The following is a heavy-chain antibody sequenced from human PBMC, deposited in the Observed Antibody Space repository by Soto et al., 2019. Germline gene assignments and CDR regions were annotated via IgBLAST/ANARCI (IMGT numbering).Heavy chain of an antibody. D-gene: IGHD4-4*01. J-gene: IGHJ4*02. CDR3: APYGICDDYMYYLDA. Sequence: QITLKESGPTLVQPTQTLTLTCTFSGFSLSTSRVGVGWIRQPPGKALEWLALIYWDDDKRYSPSLKTRLTINTDTSKNQVVLTRSNMDPVDTATDYCAPYGICDDYMYYLDAWGQGTLVTVSS. CDR2: IYWDDDK. V-gene: IGHV2-5*02. CDR1: GFSLSTSRVG.